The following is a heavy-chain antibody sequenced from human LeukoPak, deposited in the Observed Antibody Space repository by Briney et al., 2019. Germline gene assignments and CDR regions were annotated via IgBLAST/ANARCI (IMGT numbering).Heavy chain of an antibody. Sequence: GGSLRLSCAASGFTVSSNYMSWVRQAPGKGLEWVSTVRGSGDYTYYADSVKGRFTISRDNAHNTLYLHMNSLRAEDTAVYYRAKEPATRWLATFDYWGQGTLVTVSS. CDR3: AKEPATRWLATFDY. CDR1: GFTVSSNY. J-gene: IGHJ4*02. V-gene: IGHV3-23*01. CDR2: VRGSGDYT. D-gene: IGHD6-19*01.